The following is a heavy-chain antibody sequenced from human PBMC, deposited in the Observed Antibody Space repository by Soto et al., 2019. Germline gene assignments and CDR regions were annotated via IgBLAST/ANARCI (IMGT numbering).Heavy chain of an antibody. J-gene: IGHJ4*02. CDR2: ISSSGSTI. Sequence: PGGSLRLSCAASGFTFSDYYMSWIRQAPGKGLEWVSYISSSGSTIYYADSVKGRFTISRDNAKNSLYLQMNSLRAEDTAVYYCARDLHRGHYYDSSGPDYWGQGTLVTVSS. CDR3: ARDLHRGHYYDSSGPDY. V-gene: IGHV3-11*01. CDR1: GFTFSDYY. D-gene: IGHD3-22*01.